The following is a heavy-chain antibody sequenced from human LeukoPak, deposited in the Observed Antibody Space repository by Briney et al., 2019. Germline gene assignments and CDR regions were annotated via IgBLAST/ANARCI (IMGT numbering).Heavy chain of an antibody. D-gene: IGHD3-22*01. CDR2: IYDSGSA. Sequence: SETLSLTCTISGGSISNFYWSWIRQSPGKGLEWIGYIYDSGSATYNPSLESRVTISAGTSKNQFSLNLNSVTAADTAVYYCARLRSSEAYYFDYWGQGTLVTVSS. J-gene: IGHJ4*02. V-gene: IGHV4-59*01. CDR3: ARLRSSEAYYFDY. CDR1: GGSISNFY.